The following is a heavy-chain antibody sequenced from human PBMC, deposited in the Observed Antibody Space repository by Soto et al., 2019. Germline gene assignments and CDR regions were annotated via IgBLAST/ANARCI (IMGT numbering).Heavy chain of an antibody. D-gene: IGHD3-10*01. CDR2: INPSGGST. J-gene: IGHJ6*02. CDR3: ARDGSNGSGSYPSGRGYYYYGMDV. CDR1: GYTFTSYY. Sequence: QVQLVQSGAEVKKPGASVKVSCKASGYTFTSYYMHWVRQAPGQGLEWMGIINPSGGSTSYAQKFQGRLTMTRDTSTSTVYMELSSLRSEDTAVYYCARDGSNGSGSYPSGRGYYYYGMDVWGQGTTVTVSS. V-gene: IGHV1-46*01.